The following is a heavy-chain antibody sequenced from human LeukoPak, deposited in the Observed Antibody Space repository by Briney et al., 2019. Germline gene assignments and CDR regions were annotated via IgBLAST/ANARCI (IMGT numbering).Heavy chain of an antibody. J-gene: IGHJ4*02. CDR2: IYYSGST. CDR3: ARNTIFGHVVLSDH. V-gene: IGHV4-59*01. Sequence: SETLSLTCTDSVGSISRYYWSGIRQPPGTREEWSGYIYYSGSTNYNPSLKSRVTISVDTSKNQFSLKLSSVTTADPAVYYCARNTIFGHVVLSDHWGQGTLATVSS. CDR1: VGSISRYY. D-gene: IGHD3-3*01.